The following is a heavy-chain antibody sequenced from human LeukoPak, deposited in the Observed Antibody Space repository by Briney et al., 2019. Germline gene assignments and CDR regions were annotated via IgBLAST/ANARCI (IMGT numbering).Heavy chain of an antibody. CDR1: GFTSSSYA. D-gene: IGHD1-1*01. Sequence: GGSLRLSCAASGFTSSSYAMHWVRQAPGKGLEWVAVISYDGSNKYYADSVKGRFTISRDNSKNTLYLQMNSLRAEDTAVYYCATWNDVGNFDYWGQGTLVTVSS. J-gene: IGHJ4*02. CDR2: ISYDGSNK. CDR3: ATWNDVGNFDY. V-gene: IGHV3-30-3*01.